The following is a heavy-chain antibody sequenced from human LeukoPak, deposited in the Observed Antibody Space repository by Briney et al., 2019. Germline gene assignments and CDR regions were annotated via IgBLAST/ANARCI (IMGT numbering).Heavy chain of an antibody. D-gene: IGHD3-10*01. CDR1: GYSFNTFY. V-gene: IGHV5-51*01. Sequence: TGESLKISCKGSGYSFNTFYIGWVRQTPETGLEWMGNIYPSDSETKYKPSFQGQITISVDKAITTAYLHLSSLKASDTGMYYCARLIYYGSGRTYFFDSWGQGTLVNVSP. CDR3: ARLIYYGSGRTYFFDS. CDR2: IYPSDSET. J-gene: IGHJ4*02.